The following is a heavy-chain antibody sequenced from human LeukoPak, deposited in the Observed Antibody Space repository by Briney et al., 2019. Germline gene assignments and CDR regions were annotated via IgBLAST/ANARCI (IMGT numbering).Heavy chain of an antibody. CDR1: GDSVSSNIAA. Sequence: SQTLSLTCAISGDSVSSNIAAWNSIRHSPSRGLEWLGRSYYRSQWYNAYAVSVKSRITINTDTSKNQFSLQLSSVTPEDTAVYYCARDGYAATWYAFDIWGRGTLVTISS. J-gene: IGHJ3*02. D-gene: IGHD2-2*01. CDR3: ARDGYAATWYAFDI. V-gene: IGHV6-1*01. CDR2: SYYRSQWYN.